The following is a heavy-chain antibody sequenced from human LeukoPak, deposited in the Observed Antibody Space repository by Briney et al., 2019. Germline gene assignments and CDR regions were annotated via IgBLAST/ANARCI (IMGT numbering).Heavy chain of an antibody. CDR3: ATVNYGDYWFDP. CDR2: IIPIFGTA. D-gene: IGHD4-17*01. V-gene: IGHV1-69*01. CDR1: GGTFSSYA. Sequence: SVKVSCKASGGTFSSYAISWVRQAPGQGLEWMGGIIPIFGTANYAQKFQGRVTITADESTSTAHMELSSLRSEDTAVYYCATVNYGDYWFDPWGQGTLVTVSS. J-gene: IGHJ5*02.